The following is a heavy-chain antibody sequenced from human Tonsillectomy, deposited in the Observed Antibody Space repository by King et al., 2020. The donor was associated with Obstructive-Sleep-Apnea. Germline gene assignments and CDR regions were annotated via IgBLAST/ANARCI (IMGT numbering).Heavy chain of an antibody. J-gene: IGHJ5*02. CDR1: GFTFSSYA. D-gene: IGHD2-15*01. CDR2: ISSNGGST. V-gene: IGHV3-64D*06. Sequence: VQLVESGGGLVQPGGSLRLSCSASGFTFSSYAMHWVRQAPGKGLEYVSAISSNGGSTYYADSVKGRFTISRDNSKNTLYLQMSSLRAEDTAVYYCVKRCGGSCYSSDYNWFDPWGQGTLVTVSS. CDR3: VKRCGGSCYSSDYNWFDP.